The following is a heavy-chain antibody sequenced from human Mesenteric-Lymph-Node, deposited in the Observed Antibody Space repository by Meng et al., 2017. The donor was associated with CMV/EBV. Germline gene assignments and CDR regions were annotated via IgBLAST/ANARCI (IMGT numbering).Heavy chain of an antibody. D-gene: IGHD5-12*01. CDR3: ARGFTSVARGYFDF. J-gene: IGHJ4*01. CDR2: FYHGGGT. V-gene: IGHV4-38-2*02. CDR1: GYSISSGYY. Sequence: SETLSLTCPVSGYSISSGYYWGWIRQPPGKGLEWIGSFYHGGGTFYPPSLKSRVTVSVDTSKNQFSLKLTSLTATDTAVYYCARGFTSVARGYFDFWGHGTLVTVSS.